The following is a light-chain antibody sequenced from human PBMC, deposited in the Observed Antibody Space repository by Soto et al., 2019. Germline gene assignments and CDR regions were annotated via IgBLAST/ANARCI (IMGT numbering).Light chain of an antibody. J-gene: IGKJ1*01. CDR2: DVS. CDR1: QTISSW. CDR3: QQFKSGTWT. Sequence: DIQMTQSPSTPSGSVGDRVTITCRASQTISSWLAWYQQKPGKAPKLLLYDVSSLESGVPSRFSGSGSATEFILTINGLQPDDFATYFCQQFKSGTWTFGQGTKVHIK. V-gene: IGKV1-5*01.